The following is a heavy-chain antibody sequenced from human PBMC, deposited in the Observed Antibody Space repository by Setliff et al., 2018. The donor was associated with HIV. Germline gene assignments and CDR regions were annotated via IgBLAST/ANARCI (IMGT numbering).Heavy chain of an antibody. CDR2: ISSSSSFI. Sequence: GGSLRLSCAASGFTFSSYNMNWVRQAPGKGLEWVSSISSSSSFIYYADSVKGRFTISRDNAKNSLYLQMNSLRAEDTAVYYCARAYDDYDSDLDYWGQGTLVTVSS. J-gene: IGHJ4*02. D-gene: IGHD4-17*01. CDR3: ARAYDDYDSDLDY. V-gene: IGHV3-21*01. CDR1: GFTFSSYN.